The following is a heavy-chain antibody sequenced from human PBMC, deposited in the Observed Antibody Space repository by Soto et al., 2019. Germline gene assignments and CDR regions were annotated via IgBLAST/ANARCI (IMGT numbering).Heavy chain of an antibody. Sequence: ESGPTLVNPTQTLTLTCTFSGFSLSTSGVGVGWIRQPPGKALEWLALIYWDDDKRYRPSLKSRLNITKDTSKNQVVLTMNNMDPVETPTYYCANTWIQLWHLNYSYGMDAWGQGT. CDR1: GFSLSTSGVG. CDR3: ANTWIQLWHLNYSYGMDA. V-gene: IGHV2-5*02. D-gene: IGHD5-18*01. CDR2: IYWDDDK. J-gene: IGHJ6*02.